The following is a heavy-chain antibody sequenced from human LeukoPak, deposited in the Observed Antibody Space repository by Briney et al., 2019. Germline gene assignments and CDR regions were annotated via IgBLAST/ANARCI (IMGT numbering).Heavy chain of an antibody. J-gene: IGHJ4*02. Sequence: GGSLRLSCAASGFTFSSYAMHWVRQAPGKGLEHVSAISSNGGSTYYANSVKGRFTISRDNSKNTLYLQMGSLRAEDMAVYYCARALNRDIVVVPAAIGYWGQGTLVTVSS. D-gene: IGHD2-2*01. V-gene: IGHV3-64*01. CDR1: GFTFSSYA. CDR2: ISSNGGST. CDR3: ARALNRDIVVVPAAIGY.